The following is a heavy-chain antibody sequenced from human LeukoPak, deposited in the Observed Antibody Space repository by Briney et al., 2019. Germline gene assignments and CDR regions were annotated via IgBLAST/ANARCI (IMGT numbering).Heavy chain of an antibody. V-gene: IGHV3-30*02. J-gene: IGHJ4*02. CDR1: GFTFDDYG. Sequence: PGGSLRLSCAASGFTFDDYGMNWVRQAPGKGLEWLASIRSHNSDTYYADSLKGRFTISRDNSKNTLYLQMDNLSVDDTAVFYCVNGESFYGDYGFDYWGQGTLVTVSS. CDR3: VNGESFYGDYGFDY. CDR2: IRSHNSDT. D-gene: IGHD4-17*01.